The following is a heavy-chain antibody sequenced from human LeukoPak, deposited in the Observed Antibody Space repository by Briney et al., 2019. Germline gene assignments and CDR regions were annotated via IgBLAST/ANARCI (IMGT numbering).Heavy chain of an antibody. CDR3: ARGGVGGSSWYDGGGTVEWFDP. J-gene: IGHJ5*02. V-gene: IGHV4-38-2*02. D-gene: IGHD6-13*01. CDR1: GYSISSGYY. Sequence: SETLSLTCTVSGYSISSGYYWGWIRQPPGKGLEWIGSIYHSGSTYYNPSLKSRVTISVDTSKNQFSLKLSSVTAADTAVYYCARGGVGGSSWYDGGGTVEWFDPWGQGTLVTVSS. CDR2: IYHSGST.